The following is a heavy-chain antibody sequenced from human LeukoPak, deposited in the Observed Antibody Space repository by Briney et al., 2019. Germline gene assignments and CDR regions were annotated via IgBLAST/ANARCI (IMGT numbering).Heavy chain of an antibody. V-gene: IGHV1-8*01. CDR3: ARGPYYYDSSGNQIDY. J-gene: IGHJ4*02. D-gene: IGHD3-22*01. CDR2: MNPNSGNT. Sequence: ASVKVSCKASGYTFTSYDINWVRQATGQGLEWMGWMNPNSGNTGYAQKFQGRVTMTRNTSISTAYKELSSLRSEDTAVYYCARGPYYYDSSGNQIDYWGQGTLVTVSS. CDR1: GYTFTSYD.